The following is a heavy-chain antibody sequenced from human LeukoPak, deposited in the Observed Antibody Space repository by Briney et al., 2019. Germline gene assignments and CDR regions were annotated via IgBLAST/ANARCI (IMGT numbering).Heavy chain of an antibody. J-gene: IGHJ1*01. CDR2: IRYDGSNK. D-gene: IGHD6-13*01. V-gene: IGHV3-30*02. CDR1: GFTFSSYG. Sequence: GGSLRLSCAASGFTFSSYGMHWVRQAPGKGLEWVAFIRYDGSNKYYADSVKGRFTISRDNSKNTLYLQMNSLRAEDTAVYYCARQPIIAAAGRCEYFQHWGQGTLVTVSS. CDR3: ARQPIIAAAGRCEYFQH.